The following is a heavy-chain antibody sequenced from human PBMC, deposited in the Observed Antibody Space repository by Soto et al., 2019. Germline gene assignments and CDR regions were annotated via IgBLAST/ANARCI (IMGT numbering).Heavy chain of an antibody. CDR1: GFTFTRYS. CDR3: ARHHPWPDV. Sequence: GGSLRLSCASSGFTFTRYSMNWVRQAPGKGLEWVSSISSSGSTIYYADSVKGRFTISRDNAKNSLYLQMNSLRAEDTAVYYCARHHPWPDVWGPGKTVT. V-gene: IGHV3-48*04. J-gene: IGHJ6*02. CDR2: ISSSGSTI.